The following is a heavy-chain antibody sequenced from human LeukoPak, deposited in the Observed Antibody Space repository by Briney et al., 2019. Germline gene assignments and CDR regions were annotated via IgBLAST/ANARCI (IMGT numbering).Heavy chain of an antibody. V-gene: IGHV3-21*01. CDR2: ISSSSSYI. CDR1: GFTFSSYS. CDR3: ARGPSLLWFGELYPYYYYMDV. D-gene: IGHD3-10*01. Sequence: PGGSLRLSCAGSGFTFSSYSMNWVRQAPGKGLEWVSSISSSSSYIYYADSVKGRFTISRDNAKNSLYLQMNSLRAEDTAVYYCARGPSLLWFGELYPYYYYMDVWGKGTTVTISS. J-gene: IGHJ6*03.